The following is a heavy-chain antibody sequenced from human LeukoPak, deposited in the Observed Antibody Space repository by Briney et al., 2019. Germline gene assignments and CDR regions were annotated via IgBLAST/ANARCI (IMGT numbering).Heavy chain of an antibody. J-gene: IGHJ5*02. Sequence: SETLSLTCAVYGESFSGYYWTWIRQPPGKGLEWIGEINDSGRTSCNPSLKSRVTISVDTSKNQFSLKLNSVTAADTAVYYCARHYGPWGQGTLVTVSS. CDR1: GESFSGYY. D-gene: IGHD3-16*01. V-gene: IGHV4-34*01. CDR3: ARHYGP. CDR2: INDSGRT.